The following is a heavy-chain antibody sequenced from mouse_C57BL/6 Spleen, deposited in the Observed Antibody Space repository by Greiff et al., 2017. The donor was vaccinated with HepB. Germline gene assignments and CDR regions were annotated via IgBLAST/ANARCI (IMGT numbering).Heavy chain of an antibody. V-gene: IGHV2-6*01. Sequence: VKLEESGPGLVAPSQSLSITCTVSGFSLTSYGVDWVRQSPGKGLEWLGVIWGVGSTNYNSALKSRLSISKENSKSQVFLKMNSLQTDDTAMYYCASVGSSYGGFAYWGQGTLVTVSA. CDR3: ASVGSSYGGFAY. D-gene: IGHD1-1*01. J-gene: IGHJ3*01. CDR2: IWGVGST. CDR1: GFSLTSYG.